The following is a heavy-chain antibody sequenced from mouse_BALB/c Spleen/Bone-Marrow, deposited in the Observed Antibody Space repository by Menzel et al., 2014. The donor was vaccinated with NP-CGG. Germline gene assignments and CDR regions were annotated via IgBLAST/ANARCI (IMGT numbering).Heavy chain of an antibody. Sequence: EVHLVESGGGLVQPGGSMKLSCVASGFTFSNYWMNWVRQSPEKGLEWVAEIRLKSNNYATHYAESVKGRFTISRDDSKSSVYLQMNNLRAEDTGIYYCTRGIYYGNLYAMDYWGQGTSVTVSS. CDR3: TRGIYYGNLYAMDY. CDR1: GFTFSNYW. V-gene: IGHV6-6*02. D-gene: IGHD2-1*01. CDR2: IRLKSNNYAT. J-gene: IGHJ4*01.